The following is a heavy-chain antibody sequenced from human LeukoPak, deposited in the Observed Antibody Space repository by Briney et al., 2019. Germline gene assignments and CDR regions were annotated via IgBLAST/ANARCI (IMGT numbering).Heavy chain of an antibody. CDR1: GFTFSTYA. D-gene: IGHD6-19*01. J-gene: IGHJ4*02. CDR2: ISSNGGST. CDR3: VKVSSSGWHEGDYFDY. V-gene: IGHV3-64D*06. Sequence: GGSLRLSCSASGFTFSTYAMHWVRQAPGKGLEYVSAISSNGGSTYFADSVKARFSISRDNSKNTLDLQMSSLRAEDTAVYCCVKVSSSGWHEGDYFDYWGQGTLVTVSS.